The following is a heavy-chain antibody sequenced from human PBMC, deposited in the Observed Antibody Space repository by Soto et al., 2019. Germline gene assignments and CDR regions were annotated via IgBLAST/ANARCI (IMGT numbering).Heavy chain of an antibody. CDR1: GGSISSYY. CDR2: IYTSGST. CDR3: ARGTGFYYYYGMDV. D-gene: IGHD2-8*02. Sequence: PSETLSLACTVSGGSISSYYWSWIRQPAGKGLEWIGRIYTSGSTNYNPSLKSRVTMSADTSKNQFSLKLSSVTAADTAVYYCARGTGFYYYYGMDVWGQGTTVTVSS. V-gene: IGHV4-4*07. J-gene: IGHJ6*02.